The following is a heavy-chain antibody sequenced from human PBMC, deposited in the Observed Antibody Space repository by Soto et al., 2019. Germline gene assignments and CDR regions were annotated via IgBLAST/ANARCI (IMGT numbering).Heavy chain of an antibody. CDR3: ASIPRGPSFAGFDQ. J-gene: IGHJ4*02. CDR1: RGSRSSYY. Sequence: QVQLQESGPGLVKPSETLSLACTVSRGSRSSYYWSWFRQTPGKGLESIGYITHSGSTKYNPSLVSRVMVSIAASREQCSLRLISVTAPDTAVYYCASIPRGPSFAGFDQWGQGSLVIVSS. D-gene: IGHD2-2*01. CDR2: ITHSGST. V-gene: IGHV4-59*01.